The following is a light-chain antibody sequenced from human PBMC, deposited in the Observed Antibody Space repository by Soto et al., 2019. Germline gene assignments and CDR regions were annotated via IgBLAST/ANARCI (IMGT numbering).Light chain of an antibody. CDR1: SSDVGGYNY. CDR2: DVS. CDR3: SSYTTSNTRKID. J-gene: IGLJ1*01. V-gene: IGLV2-14*03. Sequence: QSALTQPASVSGSPGQSITISCTGTSSDVGGYNYVSWYQHHPGKAPNLMIYDVSNRPSGVSNRFSGSKSGNTASLTISGLQPEDEADYYSSSYTTSNTRKIDLGTGTKVTV.